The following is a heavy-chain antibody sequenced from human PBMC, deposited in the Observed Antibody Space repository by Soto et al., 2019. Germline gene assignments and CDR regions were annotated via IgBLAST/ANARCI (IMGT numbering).Heavy chain of an antibody. V-gene: IGHV1-69*01. CDR3: AKRYTEYSSSSTGIYYYYGMDV. J-gene: IGHJ6*02. CDR1: GGTFSSYA. Sequence: QVQLVQSGAEVKKPGSSVKVSCKASGGTFSSYAISWVRQAPGQGLEWMGGIIPIFGTANYAQKFQGRVTITADESTSTAYMELSSLRSEDTAVYYCAKRYTEYSSSSTGIYYYYGMDVWGQGTTVTVSS. D-gene: IGHD6-6*01. CDR2: IIPIFGTA.